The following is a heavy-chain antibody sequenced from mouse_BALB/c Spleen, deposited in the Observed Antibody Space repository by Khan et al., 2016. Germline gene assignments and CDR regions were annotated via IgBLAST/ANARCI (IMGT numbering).Heavy chain of an antibody. CDR1: GYTFTSVG. Sequence: QMQLVQSGPELKKPAETLKLSCKVSGYTFTSVGTYYGSQDSRKGIVWMVGINTYTGETSYADDVKGRFSITCETSASTVYLQINKLNNEDTATYFCATGITTVIVTRRDYWGQGTTVTVSS. D-gene: IGHD1-1*01. V-gene: IGHV9-3-1*01. CDR2: INTYTGET. CDR3: ATGITTVIVTRRDY. J-gene: IGHJ2*01.